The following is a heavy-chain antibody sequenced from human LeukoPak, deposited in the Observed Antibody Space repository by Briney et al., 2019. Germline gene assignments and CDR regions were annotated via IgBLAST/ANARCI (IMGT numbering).Heavy chain of an antibody. CDR3: ARGVDYGDYFRGYGTDV. CDR1: GFTFSSYS. V-gene: IGHV3-21*01. CDR2: ISSSSSYI. J-gene: IGHJ6*02. D-gene: IGHD4-17*01. Sequence: GGSLRLSCTASGFTFSSYSMNWVRQAPGKGLEWVSSISSSSSYIYYADSVKGRFTISRDNAKNSLYLQMNSLRAEDTAVYYCARGVDYGDYFRGYGTDVWGQGTTVTVSS.